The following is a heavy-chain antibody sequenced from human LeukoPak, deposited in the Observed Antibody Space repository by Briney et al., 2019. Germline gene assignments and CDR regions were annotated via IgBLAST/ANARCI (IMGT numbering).Heavy chain of an antibody. D-gene: IGHD6-6*01. J-gene: IGHJ4*02. CDR2: IIPILGIA. V-gene: IGHV1-69*04. CDR3: AREYSSSSGRIDY. Sequence: SVKVSCKASGGTFSSYAISWVRQAPGQGLEWMGRIIPILGIANYAQKFQGRVTITADKSTSTAYMELSSLRSEDTAVYYCAREYSSSSGRIDYWGQGTLVTVSS. CDR1: GGTFSSYA.